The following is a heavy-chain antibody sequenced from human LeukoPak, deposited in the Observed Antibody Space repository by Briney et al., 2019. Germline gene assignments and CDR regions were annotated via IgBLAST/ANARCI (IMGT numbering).Heavy chain of an antibody. CDR2: ISGSGGRT. Sequence: TGGPLRLSCAASGSTFSSYAMSWVRQAPGKGLEWVAAISGSGGRTYYADSVKGRFTISRDNSKNTLYLQMNSLRAEDTAVYYCAKDPRVWFGDDAFDIWGQGTMVTVSS. V-gene: IGHV3-23*01. J-gene: IGHJ3*02. CDR1: GSTFSSYA. CDR3: AKDPRVWFGDDAFDI. D-gene: IGHD3-10*01.